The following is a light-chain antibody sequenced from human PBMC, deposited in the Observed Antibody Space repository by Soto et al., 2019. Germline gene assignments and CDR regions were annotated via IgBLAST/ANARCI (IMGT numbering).Light chain of an antibody. J-gene: IGKJ2*01. CDR2: DTS. CDR1: QSVSSY. CDR3: HQRSNWPLMYT. Sequence: EIVLTQSPATLSLSPGERATLSCRASQSVSSYLAWYQQKPGQAPRLLIYDTSNRATGIPARFSGSGSGTAFTLTISSLEPEDFAVYYCHQRSNWPLMYTFGQGTKLEIK. V-gene: IGKV3-11*01.